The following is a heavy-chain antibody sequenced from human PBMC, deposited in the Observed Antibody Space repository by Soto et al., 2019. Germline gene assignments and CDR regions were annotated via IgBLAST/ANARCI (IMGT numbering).Heavy chain of an antibody. Sequence: PSETLSLTCTVSGGSISSSSYYWGWIRQPPGKGLEWIGSIYYSGSTYYNPSLKSRVTISVDTSKNQFSLKLSSVTAADTAVYYCARDSYGDYVAYWFDPWGQGTLVTVSS. J-gene: IGHJ5*02. CDR1: GGSISSSSYY. V-gene: IGHV4-39*02. CDR3: ARDSYGDYVAYWFDP. CDR2: IYYSGST. D-gene: IGHD4-17*01.